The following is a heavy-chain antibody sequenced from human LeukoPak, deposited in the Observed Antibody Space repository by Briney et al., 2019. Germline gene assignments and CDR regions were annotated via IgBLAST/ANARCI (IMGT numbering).Heavy chain of an antibody. D-gene: IGHD1-26*01. J-gene: IGHJ3*02. CDR3: ARESESGDAFDI. Sequence: GGSLRLSCAASGFTFTNYWMSWVRQAPGKGLEWVANIKQDGSEKYYVDSVKGRFTTSRDNAKNTLYLQMNSLRAEDTAVYYCARESESGDAFDIWGQGTMVTVSS. V-gene: IGHV3-7*01. CDR1: GFTFTNYW. CDR2: IKQDGSEK.